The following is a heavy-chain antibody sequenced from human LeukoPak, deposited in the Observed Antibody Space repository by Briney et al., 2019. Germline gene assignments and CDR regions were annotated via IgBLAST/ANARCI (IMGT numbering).Heavy chain of an antibody. CDR1: GGSISSSSYY. V-gene: IGHV4-39*01. J-gene: IGHJ4*02. CDR3: ARGFDY. CDR2: IYYSGST. Sequence: SETLSLTCTVSGGSISSSSYYWGWVRQPPGKGLGWIGSIYYSGSTYYNPSLKSRVTISVDTSKNPFSLKLSSVTAADTAVCYCARGFDYWGQGTLVTVSS.